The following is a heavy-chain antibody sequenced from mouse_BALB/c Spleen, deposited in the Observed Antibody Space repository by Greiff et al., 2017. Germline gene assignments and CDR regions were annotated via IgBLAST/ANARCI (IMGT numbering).Heavy chain of an antibody. CDR2: IWSGGST. J-gene: IGHJ1*01. CDR3: ARGGRGWYFDV. CDR1: GFSLTSYG. D-gene: IGHD3-3*01. Sequence: VMLVESGPGLVQPSQSLSITCTVSGFSLTSYGVHWVRQSPGKGLEWLGVIWSGGSTDYNAAFISRLSISKDNSKSQVFFKMNSLQANDTAIYYCARGGRGWYFDVWGAGTTVTVSS. V-gene: IGHV2-2*02.